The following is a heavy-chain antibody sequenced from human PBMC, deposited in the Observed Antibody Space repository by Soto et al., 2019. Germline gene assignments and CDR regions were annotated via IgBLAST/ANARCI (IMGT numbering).Heavy chain of an antibody. D-gene: IGHD1-26*01. CDR2: LCSDGST. V-gene: IGHV4-39*02. CDR3: ARMDNSATYQTFDS. J-gene: IGHJ4*02. Sequence: SETLSLTCTVSGGSISSSSYYWGWIRQPPGKGLEWIGNLCSDGSTYDNPSLSGRVTVIADRSNNHIFLRLRSVTAADTAVYYCARMDNSATYQTFDSWGQGTLVTVS. CDR1: GGSISSSSYY.